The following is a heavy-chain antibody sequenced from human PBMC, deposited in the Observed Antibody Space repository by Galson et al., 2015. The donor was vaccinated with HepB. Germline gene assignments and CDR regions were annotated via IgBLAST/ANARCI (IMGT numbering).Heavy chain of an antibody. CDR1: GFTVSSNY. J-gene: IGHJ4*02. D-gene: IGHD4-17*01. CDR2: IYSGGST. Sequence: SLRLSCAASGFTVSSNYMSWVRQAPGKGLEWVSVIYSGGSTYYADSVKGRFTISRDNSKNTLYLQMNSLRAEDTAVYYCATPGDYADYFDYWGQGTLVTVSS. V-gene: IGHV3-66*04. CDR3: ATPGDYADYFDY.